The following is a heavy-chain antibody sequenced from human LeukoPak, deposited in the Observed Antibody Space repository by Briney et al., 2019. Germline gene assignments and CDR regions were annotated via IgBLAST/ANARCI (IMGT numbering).Heavy chain of an antibody. J-gene: IGHJ4*02. Sequence: SETLSLTCTVSGGSISSGSYYWTWIRQPAGKGLEWIGRIYSSGSANYNPSLKSRVTMSVDTSKNQFSLSLSSVTAADTAVYYCARDSGSYQYLDYWGQGALVTVSS. CDR3: ARDSGSYQYLDY. D-gene: IGHD1-26*01. V-gene: IGHV4-61*02. CDR2: IYSSGSA. CDR1: GGSISSGSYY.